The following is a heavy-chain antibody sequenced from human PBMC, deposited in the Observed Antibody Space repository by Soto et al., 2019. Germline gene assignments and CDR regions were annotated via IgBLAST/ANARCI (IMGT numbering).Heavy chain of an antibody. V-gene: IGHV3-30-3*01. D-gene: IGHD2-8*01. CDR3: ARGAGVLMVYAVDY. CDR1: GFTFSSYA. Sequence: VGSLRLSCAASGFTFSSYAMHWVRQAPGKGLEWVAVISYDGSNKYYADSVKGRFTISRDNSKNTLYLQMNSLRAEDTAVYYCARGAGVLMVYAVDYWGQGTLVTVSS. CDR2: ISYDGSNK. J-gene: IGHJ4*02.